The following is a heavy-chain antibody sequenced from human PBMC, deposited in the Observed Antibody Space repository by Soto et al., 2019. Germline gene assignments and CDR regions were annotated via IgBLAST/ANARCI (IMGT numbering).Heavy chain of an antibody. Sequence: SVKVSFKASGFTFTSSAVQWVRQARGQRLEWIGWIVVGSGNTNYAQKFQERVTITRDMSTSTAYMELSSLRSEDTAVYYCAAAPGYFDWLSDNWFDPWGQGTLVTVSS. V-gene: IGHV1-58*01. J-gene: IGHJ5*02. CDR3: AAAPGYFDWLSDNWFDP. CDR1: GFTFTSSA. D-gene: IGHD3-9*01. CDR2: IVVGSGNT.